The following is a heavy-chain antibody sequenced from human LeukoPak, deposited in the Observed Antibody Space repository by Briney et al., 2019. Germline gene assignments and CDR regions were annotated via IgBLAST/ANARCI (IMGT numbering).Heavy chain of an antibody. V-gene: IGHV3-30*04. CDR2: ISYDGSNK. D-gene: IGHD3-16*01. Sequence: GGSLRLSCSASGFPFSSYAMHWVRQAPGMGLEWVAIISYDGSNKYYADSVKGRFTISRDNSRNTLYLQMNSLRAEDTALYYCAKVRVDAYVSPNDYWGQGTLVTVSS. J-gene: IGHJ4*02. CDR3: AKVRVDAYVSPNDY. CDR1: GFPFSSYA.